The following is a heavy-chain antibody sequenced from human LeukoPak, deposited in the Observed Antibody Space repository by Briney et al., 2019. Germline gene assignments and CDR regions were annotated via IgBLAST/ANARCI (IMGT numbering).Heavy chain of an antibody. Sequence: SVKVSCKASGDTFSSYTITWVRQAPGQGLEWMGGIIPIFDTANYAQKFQGRVTITADDSTSTAYMELSSLTSEDTAVYYCARSGWQTRDFDYWGQGTLVTVSS. CDR3: ARSGWQTRDFDY. CDR1: GDTFSSYT. CDR2: IIPIFDTA. D-gene: IGHD6-19*01. V-gene: IGHV1-69*01. J-gene: IGHJ4*02.